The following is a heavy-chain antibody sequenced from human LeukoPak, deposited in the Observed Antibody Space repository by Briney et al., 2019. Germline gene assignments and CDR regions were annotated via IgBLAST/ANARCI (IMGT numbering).Heavy chain of an antibody. D-gene: IGHD3-10*01. CDR3: ATGFFYYYYMDV. Sequence: GGSLRLSCAASGFTVSSNYMSWVRQAPGKGLEWVANIKKDGSEKYYVDSVKGRFTISRDNAKNSLYLQLSSLRAEDTAVYYCATGFFYYYYMDVWGRGTTVTVSS. V-gene: IGHV3-7*01. J-gene: IGHJ6*03. CDR1: GFTVSSNY. CDR2: IKKDGSEK.